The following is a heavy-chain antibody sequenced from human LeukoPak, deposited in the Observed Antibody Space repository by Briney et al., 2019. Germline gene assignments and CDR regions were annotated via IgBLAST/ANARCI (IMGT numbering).Heavy chain of an antibody. CDR3: AKDYTYYYGSGSYYG. CDR2: ISISGSTI. Sequence: GGSLRLSCAASGFTFSSYAMHWVRQAPGKGLEWVSYISISGSTIYHADSVKGRFTISRDNAKNSLYLQMNSLRAEDTALYYCAKDYTYYYGSGSYYGWGQGTLVTVSS. V-gene: IGHV3-48*04. CDR1: GFTFSSYA. J-gene: IGHJ4*02. D-gene: IGHD3-10*01.